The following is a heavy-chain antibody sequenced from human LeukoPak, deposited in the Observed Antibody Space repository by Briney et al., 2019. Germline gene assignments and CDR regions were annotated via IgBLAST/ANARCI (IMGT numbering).Heavy chain of an antibody. V-gene: IGHV4-59*01. CDR3: ARVLGSGWYFPDH. J-gene: IGHJ4*02. CDR1: GGSISSYY. Sequence: SETLSLTCTVSGGSISSYYWSWIRQPPGKGLEWIGYIYYSGSTNYNPSLKSRVTISVDTSKNQFSLKLSSVTAADTAVYYCARVLGSGWYFPDHWGQGTLVTVSS. D-gene: IGHD6-19*01. CDR2: IYYSGST.